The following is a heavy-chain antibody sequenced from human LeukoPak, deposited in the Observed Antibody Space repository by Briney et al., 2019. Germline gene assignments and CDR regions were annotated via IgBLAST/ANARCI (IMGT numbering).Heavy chain of an antibody. CDR2: IYNSGGT. Sequence: SETLSLTCTVSGGSISSYYWSWIRQPPGKGLEWIGNIYNSGGTNYNPSLKSRVTTSVDTSKNQFSLKLTSVTAADTAVYYCARYRGNSNGGFDPWGQGTLVTVCS. CDR1: GGSISSYY. V-gene: IGHV4-59*01. J-gene: IGHJ5*02. D-gene: IGHD4-23*01. CDR3: ARYRGNSNGGFDP.